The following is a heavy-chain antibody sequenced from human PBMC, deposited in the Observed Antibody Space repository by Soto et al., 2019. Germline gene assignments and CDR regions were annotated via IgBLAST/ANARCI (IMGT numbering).Heavy chain of an antibody. J-gene: IGHJ4*02. CDR3: AKDYIRWIPLWLPEY. CDR2: ISYDGSNT. CDR1: GFTFSSYG. Sequence: QVQLVESGGGVVQPGRSLRLSCAASGFTFSSYGMHWVRQAPGKGLEWVAVISYDGSNTYYADSVKGRFTISRDNSQNTLYLQMNSLRAEDTAVYYCAKDYIRWIPLWLPEYWGQGTLVTVSS. D-gene: IGHD5-18*01. V-gene: IGHV3-30*18.